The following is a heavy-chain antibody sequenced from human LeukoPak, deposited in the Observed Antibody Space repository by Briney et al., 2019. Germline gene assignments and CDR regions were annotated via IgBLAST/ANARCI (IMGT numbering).Heavy chain of an antibody. Sequence: KPSETLSLTCTVSDGSVSSSSYSWGWIRQPPGKGLEWIGSIYYSGCTYYNPSLKSRVTISADTSKNQFSLKLTSVTAADTAVFYCAAQVYCSGGSCYSRYFDYWGQGTLVTVSS. V-gene: IGHV4-39*01. CDR1: DGSVSSSSYS. CDR3: AAQVYCSGGSCYSRYFDY. J-gene: IGHJ4*02. CDR2: IYYSGCT. D-gene: IGHD2-15*01.